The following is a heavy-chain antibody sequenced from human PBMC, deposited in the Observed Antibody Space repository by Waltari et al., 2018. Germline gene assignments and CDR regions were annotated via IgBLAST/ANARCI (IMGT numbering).Heavy chain of an antibody. J-gene: IGHJ6*02. D-gene: IGHD4-17*01. CDR3: ARGPMLDYGADSGHYYYGLDV. CDR2: ISHGGST. V-gene: IGHV4-34*01. CDR1: GESPRDYY. Sequence: QVQLQQWGAGLLKPSETLSLTCAVHGESPRDYYWTWIRQPPGAGLEWIGEISHGGSTNYNPSLKSRVTISVDTSKKQFSLKLSSVTAADTAVYYCARGPMLDYGADSGHYYYGLDVWGQGTTVTVSS.